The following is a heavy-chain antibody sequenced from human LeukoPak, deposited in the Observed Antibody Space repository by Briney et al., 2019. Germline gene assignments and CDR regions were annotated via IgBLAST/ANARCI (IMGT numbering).Heavy chain of an antibody. CDR2: IYPGDSDT. CDR1: GYSFTSYW. CDR3: ARLESTVTHEWYWFDP. J-gene: IGHJ5*02. D-gene: IGHD4-17*01. Sequence: PGESLKISCKGSGYSFTSYWIGWVHQMPGKGLEWMGIIYPGDSDTRYSPSFQGQVTISADKSISTAYLQWSSLKASDTAMYYCARLESTVTHEWYWFDPWGQGTLVTVSS. V-gene: IGHV5-51*07.